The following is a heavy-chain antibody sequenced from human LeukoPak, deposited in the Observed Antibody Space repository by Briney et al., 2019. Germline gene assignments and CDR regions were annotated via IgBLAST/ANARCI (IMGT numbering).Heavy chain of an antibody. CDR3: ARGPTNFGVGYYLHHYMDG. V-gene: IGHV3-23*01. J-gene: IGHJ6*03. D-gene: IGHD3-3*01. CDR2: IDASGGAT. CDR1: GFTFSNYA. Sequence: GGSLRLSCAASGFTFSNYAMSWVRQAPGKGLEWVSSIDASGGATYYADSVKGRFTISRDNSKNTFYLQMNSLRSEDTAVYYCARGPTNFGVGYYLHHYMDGLGKGTTVTVSS.